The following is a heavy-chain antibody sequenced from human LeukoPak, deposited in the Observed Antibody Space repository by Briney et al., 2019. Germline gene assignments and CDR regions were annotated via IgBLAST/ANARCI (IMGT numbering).Heavy chain of an antibody. Sequence: GGSLRLSCSAAGFTFNSYHMHWVRQAPGKGLEFVSAISSNGGSTYYADSVKGRLTISRDNSKNTLYLQMSSLRAEDTALYDCVKGDYYVMGVWGQGTTVTVSS. J-gene: IGHJ6*02. CDR1: GFTFNSYH. V-gene: IGHV3-64D*09. CDR2: ISSNGGST. CDR3: VKGDYYVMGV.